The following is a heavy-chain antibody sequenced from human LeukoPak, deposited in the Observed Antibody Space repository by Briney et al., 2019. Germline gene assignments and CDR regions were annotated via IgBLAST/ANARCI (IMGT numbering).Heavy chain of an antibody. CDR1: GFTFSSYA. CDR3: AKAAVGDSATPWFDP. CDR2: ISTSGAKT. Sequence: PGGSLRLSCAATGFTFSSYAMSWVRQAPGKGLEWVSTISTSGAKTYYADSVRGRFTVYRDNSKSTLYLQTNSLRADDTAVYYCAKAAVGDSATPWFDPWGQGTLATVSS. J-gene: IGHJ5*02. D-gene: IGHD2-15*01. V-gene: IGHV3-23*01.